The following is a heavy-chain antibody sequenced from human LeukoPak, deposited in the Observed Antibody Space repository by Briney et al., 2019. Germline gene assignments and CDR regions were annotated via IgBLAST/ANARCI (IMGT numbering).Heavy chain of an antibody. V-gene: IGHV1-18*01. CDR2: ISTHIGIT. Sequence: GASVKVSCKASGYTFTDFGISWVRQAPGRGLEWMGWISTHIGITSYAQNLQGRVTLTTDTSTSTVFMELRGLESDDTAFYYCARDFIEAGASGYWGQGTLVTVSS. D-gene: IGHD1-26*01. CDR3: ARDFIEAGASGY. J-gene: IGHJ4*02. CDR1: GYTFTDFG.